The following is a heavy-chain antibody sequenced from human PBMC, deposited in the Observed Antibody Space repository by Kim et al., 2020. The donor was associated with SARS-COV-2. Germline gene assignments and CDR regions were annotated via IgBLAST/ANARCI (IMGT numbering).Heavy chain of an antibody. Sequence: SETLSLTCAVHGVPFSGYYWAWIRQSPGRGLEWIGEIKEGANTNYNPSLKSRVTLSADTSTNQFSLKLTSVTAADTGVYFCATLFESDHYYFGMDVWGQGTTVSVSS. CDR1: GVPFSGYY. J-gene: IGHJ6*02. CDR2: IKEGANT. CDR3: ATLFESDHYYFGMDV. D-gene: IGHD3-3*01. V-gene: IGHV4-34*01.